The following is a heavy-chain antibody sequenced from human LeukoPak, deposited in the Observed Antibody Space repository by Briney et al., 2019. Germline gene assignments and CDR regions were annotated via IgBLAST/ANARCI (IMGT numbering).Heavy chain of an antibody. Sequence: GASVKVSCKASGYTFTSYGISWVRQAPGQGLEWMGWISVYNGNTNCAQKLQGRVTMTTDTSTSTAYMELSSLRSEDTAVYYCARSLHILIRGYGARYDSSGYYYYFDYWGQGTLVTVSS. V-gene: IGHV1-18*01. CDR2: ISVYNGNT. D-gene: IGHD3-22*01. J-gene: IGHJ4*02. CDR3: ARSLHILIRGYGARYDSSGYYYYFDY. CDR1: GYTFTSYG.